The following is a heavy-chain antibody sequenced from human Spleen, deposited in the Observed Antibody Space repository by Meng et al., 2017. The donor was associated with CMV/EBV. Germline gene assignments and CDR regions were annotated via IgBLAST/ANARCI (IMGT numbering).Heavy chain of an antibody. CDR1: GGSISSSSYY. Sequence: SETLSLTCTVSGGSISSSSYYWGWIRQPPGKGLEWIGSIYYSGSTYYNPSLKSRVTISVDTSKNQFSLKLSSVNAADTAVYYCARHFDYRNYFDYWGQGTLVTVSS. CDR3: ARHFDYRNYFDY. CDR2: IYYSGST. D-gene: IGHD3-9*01. J-gene: IGHJ4*02. V-gene: IGHV4-39*01.